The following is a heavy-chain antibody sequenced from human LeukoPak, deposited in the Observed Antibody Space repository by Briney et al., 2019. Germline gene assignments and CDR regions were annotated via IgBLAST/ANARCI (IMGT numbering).Heavy chain of an antibody. CDR2: ISISTTTV. CDR1: GFSFSDYG. CDR3: ARVGDGHSVNYLDD. D-gene: IGHD5-24*01. V-gene: IGHV3-48*02. J-gene: IGHJ4*02. Sequence: GGSLRLSCAASGFSFSDYGMTWVRQAPGKGLEGVSYISISTTTVYYVDSVQGRFTVSRDNAKNTLYLQLSSLRDEDMAMFYCARVGDGHSVNYLDDWGQGTLVTVSA.